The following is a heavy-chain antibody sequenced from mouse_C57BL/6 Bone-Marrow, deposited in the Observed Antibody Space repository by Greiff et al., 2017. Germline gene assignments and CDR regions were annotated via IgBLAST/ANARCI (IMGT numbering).Heavy chain of an antibody. D-gene: IGHD2-4*01. CDR1: GYTFTSYW. CDR2: IHPNSGST. CDR3: ARSTTIRARDY. Sequence: QVQLQQSGAELAKPGASVKLSCKASGYTFTSYWMHWVKQRPGQGLEWIGMIHPNSGSTNYNEKFKSKATLTVDKSSSTAYMQLSSLTSQDSAVYYCARSTTIRARDYWGQGTALTVTS. V-gene: IGHV1-64*01. J-gene: IGHJ2*01.